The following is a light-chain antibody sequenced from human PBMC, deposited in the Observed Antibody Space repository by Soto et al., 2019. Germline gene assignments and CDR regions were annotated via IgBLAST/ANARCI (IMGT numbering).Light chain of an antibody. V-gene: IGKV3-11*01. CDR2: ADS. CDR3: QQRYNWPIT. Sequence: EIVLTQSPATLSLSPGETATLSCRASQSVSGYIGWYQQKPGQAPRLLIYADSNRATGIPARFSGSGSGTDFTLTISSLVPEDFSVYYCQQRYNWPITFGQGTRLEIK. J-gene: IGKJ5*01. CDR1: QSVSGY.